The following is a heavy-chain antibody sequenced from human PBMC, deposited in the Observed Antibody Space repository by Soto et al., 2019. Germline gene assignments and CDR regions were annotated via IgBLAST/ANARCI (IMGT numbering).Heavy chain of an antibody. Sequence: GPGPLPPSETLSLTCTVSGGSISSGDYYSSWIRQPPGKGLEWIGYIYYSGSTYYYPSLTSRVTISVDTSKNQFSLKLSSVTAADTAVYYCARENYITPVTDYWGQGTLVTVSA. CDR3: ARENYITPVTDY. J-gene: IGHJ4*02. D-gene: IGHD3-3*01. CDR2: IYYSGST. CDR1: GGSISSGDYY. V-gene: IGHV4-30-4*01.